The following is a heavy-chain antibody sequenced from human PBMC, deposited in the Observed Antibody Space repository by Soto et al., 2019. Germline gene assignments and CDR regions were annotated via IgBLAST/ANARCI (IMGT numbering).Heavy chain of an antibody. D-gene: IGHD2-15*01. CDR3: ASFSKSGYCSGGSCYSEYYFDY. CDR1: GYTFTSYD. J-gene: IGHJ4*02. Sequence: GASVKVSCKASGYTFTSYDINWVRQATGQGLEWMGWMNPNSGNTGYAQKFQGRVTMTRNTSISTAYMELSSLRSEDTAVYYCASFSKSGYCSGGSCYSEYYFDYWGQGTLVTVSS. V-gene: IGHV1-8*01. CDR2: MNPNSGNT.